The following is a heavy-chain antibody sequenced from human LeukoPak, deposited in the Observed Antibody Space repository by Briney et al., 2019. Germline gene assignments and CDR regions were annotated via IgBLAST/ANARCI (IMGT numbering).Heavy chain of an antibody. CDR2: ISSSGSTI. V-gene: IGHV3-11*01. Sequence: PGGSLRLSCAASGFTFSDYYMSWIRQAPGKGLEWVSYISSSGSTIYYADSVKGRFTISRDNAKNSLYLQMNSLRAEDTAVYYCARDTYYYDSSGYYLGYYFDYWGQGTLVTVSS. CDR3: ARDTYYYDSSGYYLGYYFDY. D-gene: IGHD3-22*01. J-gene: IGHJ4*02. CDR1: GFTFSDYY.